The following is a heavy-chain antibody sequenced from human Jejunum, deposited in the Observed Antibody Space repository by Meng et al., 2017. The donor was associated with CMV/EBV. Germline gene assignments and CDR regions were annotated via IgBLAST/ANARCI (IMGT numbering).Heavy chain of an antibody. CDR2: IYYSGTT. D-gene: IGHD5-12*01. J-gene: IGHJ6*02. V-gene: IGHV4-39*07. CDR3: AREGTDYYDMDV. Sequence: VSGDSVSSRNYYWSWIRQPAGRGLELIGSIYYSGTTYYNPSLKSRVTISLDTSRNQFSLRLTSVTAADTAVYYCAREGTDYYDMDVWGLGTTVTVSS. CDR1: GDSVSSRNYY.